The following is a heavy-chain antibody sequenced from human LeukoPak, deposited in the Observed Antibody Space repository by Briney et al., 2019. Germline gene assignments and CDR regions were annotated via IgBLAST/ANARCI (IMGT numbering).Heavy chain of an antibody. Sequence: SETLSLTCAVYGGSFSGYYWSWIRQPPGKGLEWIGEINHSGSTNYNPSLKSRVTISVDTSKNQFSLKLSSVTAADTAAYYCAREASSSFDYWGQGTLVTVSS. V-gene: IGHV4-34*01. CDR3: AREASSSFDY. CDR2: INHSGST. CDR1: GGSFSGYY. J-gene: IGHJ4*02.